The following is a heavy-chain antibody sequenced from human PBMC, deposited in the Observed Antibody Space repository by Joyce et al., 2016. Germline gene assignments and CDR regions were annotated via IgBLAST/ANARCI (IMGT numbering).Heavy chain of an antibody. CDR3: ATGCDRDYFDK. D-gene: IGHD1-14*01. V-gene: IGHV4-39*01. CDR2: YAYNGST. Sequence: QLQVQESGPGLVKPSEPLSLTCTVSDDSVNNTLYYWGWIRQPPGRGLEWIGTYAYNGSTNYNPSLKSRVTMSLDTSKNQFSLKVTSVTAADTAVYYCATGCDRDYFDKWGQGTLVTVSS. CDR1: DDSVNNTLYY. J-gene: IGHJ4*02.